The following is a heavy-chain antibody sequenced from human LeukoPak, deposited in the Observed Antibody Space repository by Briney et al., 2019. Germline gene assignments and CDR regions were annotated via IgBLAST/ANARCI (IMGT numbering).Heavy chain of an antibody. CDR1: GFTFSSYG. J-gene: IGHJ3*02. Sequence: GGSLRLSCAASGFTFSSYGMHWVRQAPGKGLEWVAVIWYDGSNKYYADSVKGRFTISRDNSKNTLYLTMNSLRAEDTAVYYCARDRVAAAGRDAFAIWGQGTMVTVSS. D-gene: IGHD6-25*01. CDR2: IWYDGSNK. V-gene: IGHV3-33*01. CDR3: ARDRVAAAGRDAFAI.